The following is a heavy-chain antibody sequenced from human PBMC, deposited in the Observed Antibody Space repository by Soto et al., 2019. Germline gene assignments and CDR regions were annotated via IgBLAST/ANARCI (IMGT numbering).Heavy chain of an antibody. Sequence: QVQLQQWGAGLLKPSETLSLTCAVYGGSFSGYYWSWIRQPPGKGLEWIGEINHSGSTNYNPSLKSRVPISVDTSKNQFSLKLSSVTAADTAVYYCARFSGIAVAGTSLYYFDYWGQGTLVTVSS. V-gene: IGHV4-34*01. CDR1: GGSFSGYY. J-gene: IGHJ4*02. CDR2: INHSGST. CDR3: ARFSGIAVAGTSLYYFDY. D-gene: IGHD6-19*01.